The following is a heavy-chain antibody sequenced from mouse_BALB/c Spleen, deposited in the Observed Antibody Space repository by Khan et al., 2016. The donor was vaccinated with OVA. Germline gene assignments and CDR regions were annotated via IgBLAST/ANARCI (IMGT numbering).Heavy chain of an antibody. V-gene: IGHV3-2*02. CDR3: VRGRAY. CDR2: INYSGTT. CDR1: SYSITSDYA. J-gene: IGHJ3*01. Sequence: EVKLLESGPGLVKPSQSLSLTCTVTSYSITSDYAWNWIRQFPGNKLEWMGYINYSGTTSKKPSLKSRISITRDTSKNQFFLQLNSVTTEDTATYYCVRGRAYWGQGTLVTVSA.